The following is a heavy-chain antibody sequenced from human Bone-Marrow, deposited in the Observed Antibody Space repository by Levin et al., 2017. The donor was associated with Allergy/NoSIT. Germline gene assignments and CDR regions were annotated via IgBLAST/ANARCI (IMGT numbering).Heavy chain of an antibody. V-gene: IGHV3-23*01. CDR3: AKWYIAVAGTSV. Sequence: GGSLRLSCAASGFAFSSYAMSWVRQAPGKGLEWVSVMSNSGETTYYADSVKGRFTISRDNSKNTLHLQMNGLRAEDTAVYYCAKWYIAVAGTSVWGQGTLVTVSS. J-gene: IGHJ4*02. CDR1: GFAFSSYA. D-gene: IGHD6-19*01. CDR2: MSNSGETT.